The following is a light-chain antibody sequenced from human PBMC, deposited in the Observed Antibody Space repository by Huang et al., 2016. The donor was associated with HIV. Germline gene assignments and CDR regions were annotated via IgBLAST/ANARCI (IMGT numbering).Light chain of an antibody. CDR3: QQFYDSPTT. Sequence: DIQMTQSPSSLSASVGDRVTITGRASQGIRDSLAWYQQKPGKAPKLLLYAASRLESGVPSRFSGSGSGTDFTLTISSLQPEDFATYSCQQFYDSPTTFGGGTKVEIK. J-gene: IGKJ4*01. V-gene: IGKV1-NL1*01. CDR2: AAS. CDR1: QGIRDS.